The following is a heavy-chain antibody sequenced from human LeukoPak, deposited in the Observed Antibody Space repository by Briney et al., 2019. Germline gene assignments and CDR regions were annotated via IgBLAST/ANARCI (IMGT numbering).Heavy chain of an antibody. CDR1: GFTFSSYC. CDR2: ISSSSSYI. V-gene: IGHV3-21*04. D-gene: IGHD6-13*01. Sequence: PGGSLRLSCAASGFTFSSYCMNWVRQAPGKGLEWVSSISSSSSYIYYADSVKGRFTISRDNSKNTLYLQMNSLRAEDTAVYYCAKDFSSSWYYFDYWGQGTLVTVSS. J-gene: IGHJ4*02. CDR3: AKDFSSSWYYFDY.